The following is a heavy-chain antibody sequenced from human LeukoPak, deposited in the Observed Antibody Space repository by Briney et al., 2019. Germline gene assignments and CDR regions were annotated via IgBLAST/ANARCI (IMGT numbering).Heavy chain of an antibody. J-gene: IGHJ5*02. Sequence: ASVKVSCKASGYTFTDFFMHWVRQAPGQGLEWMGWINPNSGDTTYAQKFQGRVIMTRDTSISTAYMELSRLTSDDTAVYYCANYRRSRGTLGFDPWGQGTLVTVSS. CDR3: ANYRRSRGTLGFDP. CDR2: INPNSGDT. CDR1: GYTFTDFF. V-gene: IGHV1-2*02. D-gene: IGHD3-10*01.